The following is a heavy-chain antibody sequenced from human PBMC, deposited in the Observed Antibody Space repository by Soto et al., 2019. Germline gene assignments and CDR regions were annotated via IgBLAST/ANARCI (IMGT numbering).Heavy chain of an antibody. CDR1: GGSISSYY. CDR2: IYYSGST. Sequence: SETLSLTCTVSGGSISSYYWSWIRQPPGKGLEWIGYIYYSGSTNYNPSLKSRVTISVDTSKNQFSLKLSSVTAADTAVYYCARGRIAAAGTGFLPHRYFDYWGQGTLVTVSS. CDR3: ARGRIAAAGTGFLPHRYFDY. V-gene: IGHV4-59*01. J-gene: IGHJ4*02. D-gene: IGHD6-13*01.